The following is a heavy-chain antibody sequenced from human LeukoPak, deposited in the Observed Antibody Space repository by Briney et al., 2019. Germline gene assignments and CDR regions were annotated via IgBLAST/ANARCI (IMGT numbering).Heavy chain of an antibody. CDR2: IYSGGRT. Sequence: GGSLRLSCAASGLTVSSNYMSWVRQAPGKGLEGGSVIYSGGRTFYADSVKGRFIISRDNSKNTLFLQMNSLRAEDTAVYYCARDLYYGSGGYYFDYWGQGTLVTVSS. J-gene: IGHJ4*02. CDR3: ARDLYYGSGGYYFDY. D-gene: IGHD3-10*01. CDR1: GLTVSSNY. V-gene: IGHV3-66*01.